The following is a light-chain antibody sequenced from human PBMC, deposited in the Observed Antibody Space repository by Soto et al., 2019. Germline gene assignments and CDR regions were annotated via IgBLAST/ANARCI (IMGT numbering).Light chain of an antibody. V-gene: IGKV3-15*01. CDR3: QQYEKWPWT. J-gene: IGKJ1*01. CDR2: RAS. Sequence: EIVMTQSPATLSVSPGESATLSCRASQSVTSDLAWYQQKPGQAPRLFIYRASTRATGIPARFSGSGSGTEFTRTISSLQSEDFALYSCQQYEKWPWTFGQGNKVEIK. CDR1: QSVTSD.